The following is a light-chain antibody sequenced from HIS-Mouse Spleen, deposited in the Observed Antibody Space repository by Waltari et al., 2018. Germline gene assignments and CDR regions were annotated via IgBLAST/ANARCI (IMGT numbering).Light chain of an antibody. CDR1: ALPKKY. J-gene: IGLJ2*01. V-gene: IGLV3-10*01. CDR3: YSTDSSGNHRV. Sequence: SYELTQPPSVSLSPGQTARITCSGDALPKKYAYWYQQKSGQAPVLVIYEDSKRPSVMPGRFSGSSSGTMATLTISGAQVEDEADYYCYSTDSSGNHRVFGGGTKLTVL. CDR2: EDS.